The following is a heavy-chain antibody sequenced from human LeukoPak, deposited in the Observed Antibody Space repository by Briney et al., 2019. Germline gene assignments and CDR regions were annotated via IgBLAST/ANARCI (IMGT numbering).Heavy chain of an antibody. CDR2: MSYDETTA. D-gene: IGHD1-26*01. CDR3: TRGGGANYYGDYFDY. V-gene: IGHV3-30*14. CDR1: GFTLSSYY. Sequence: GGSLRVSCAGSGFTLSSYYMHWVRQAPDKGLEWVAVMSYDETTANYAGSVQGRFTVSRDNSKNTLFLQINSPRAEDMAMYCCTRGGGANYYGDYFDYWSQGTLVTVSS. J-gene: IGHJ4*02.